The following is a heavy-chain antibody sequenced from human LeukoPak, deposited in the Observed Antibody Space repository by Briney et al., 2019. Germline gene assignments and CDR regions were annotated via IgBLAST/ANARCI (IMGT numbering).Heavy chain of an antibody. J-gene: IGHJ4*02. CDR1: GGSISSGSYY. D-gene: IGHD3-3*01. Sequence: DPSQTLSLTCTVSGGSISSGSYYWSWIRQPAGKGLEWIGRIYTSGSTNYNPSLKSRVTISVDTSKNQFSLKLSSVTAADTAVYYCARGRHSPRLYYDFWSGYYYWGQGTLVTVSS. CDR3: ARGRHSPRLYYDFWSGYYY. V-gene: IGHV4-61*02. CDR2: IYTSGST.